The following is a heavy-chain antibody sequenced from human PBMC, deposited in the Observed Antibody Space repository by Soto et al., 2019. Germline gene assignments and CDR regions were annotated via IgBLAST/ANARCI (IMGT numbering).Heavy chain of an antibody. CDR2: IYYSGST. Sequence: SETLSLTCTVSGGSISSSSYYWGWIRQPPGKGLEWIGSIYYSGSTYYNPSLKSRVTISVDTSKNQFSLKLSSVTAADTAVYCCARRELEGGRLDPWGQGTLVTVSS. D-gene: IGHD1-1*01. V-gene: IGHV4-39*01. CDR1: GGSISSSSYY. CDR3: ARRELEGGRLDP. J-gene: IGHJ5*02.